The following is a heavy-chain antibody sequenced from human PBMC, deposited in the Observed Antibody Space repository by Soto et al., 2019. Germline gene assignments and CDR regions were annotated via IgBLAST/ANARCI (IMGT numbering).Heavy chain of an antibody. CDR2: IWHDASNK. V-gene: IGHV3-33*01. CDR3: AREAGYQETIGLQLPDC. J-gene: IGHJ4*02. Sequence: QVQLVESGGGVVQPGGSLRLSCAASGFTFYNYRMHWVRQAPGKGLEWVAGIWHDASNKDYAGSVKGRFTISRDNSKNMLHLQMNSLRADDTAAYYCAREAGYQETIGLQLPDCWGQGIMVTVSS. D-gene: IGHD2-2*01. CDR1: GFTFYNYR.